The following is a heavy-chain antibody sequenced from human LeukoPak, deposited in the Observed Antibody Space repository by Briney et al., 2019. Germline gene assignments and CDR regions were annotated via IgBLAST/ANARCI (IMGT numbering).Heavy chain of an antibody. CDR1: GFTFTDYA. V-gene: IGHV3-23*01. CDR3: ARDNLVLRFLEWLPQYYYYYGMDV. CDR2: ISAGGTTT. D-gene: IGHD3-3*01. Sequence: GGSLRLSCAASGFTFTDYAMSWVRQAPGKGLEWVSTISAGGTTTYYADSVKGRFTISRDNAKNTLYLQMNSLRAEDTAVYYCARDNLVLRFLEWLPQYYYYYGMDVWGQGTTVTVSS. J-gene: IGHJ6*02.